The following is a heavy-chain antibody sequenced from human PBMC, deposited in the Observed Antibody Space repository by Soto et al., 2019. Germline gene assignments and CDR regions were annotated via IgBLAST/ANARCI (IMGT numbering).Heavy chain of an antibody. Sequence: GGSLRLSCAASGFSFSAYSMNWVRQAPGKGLEWIAYTSTSSTTKYYADSVRGRFSISRDNANDLLYLDMDKLRDEDTGIYYCAGSYSSGNWYFDYWGLGTPVTCSS. CDR2: TSTSSTTK. J-gene: IGHJ4*01. CDR1: GFSFSAYS. V-gene: IGHV3-48*02. D-gene: IGHD3-10*01. CDR3: AGSYSSGNWYFDY.